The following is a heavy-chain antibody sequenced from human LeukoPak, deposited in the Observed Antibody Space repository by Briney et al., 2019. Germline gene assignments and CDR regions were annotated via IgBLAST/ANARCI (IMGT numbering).Heavy chain of an antibody. CDR3: ARTYCTNGVCYHDAFDI. Sequence: GASVKVSCKASGYTFTGYYMHWVRQAPGQGLAWMGWINPNSGGTNYAQKFQGRVTMTRDTSISTAYMELSGLRSDDTAVYYCARTYCTNGVCYHDAFDIWGQGTMVTVSS. V-gene: IGHV1-2*02. CDR1: GYTFTGYY. J-gene: IGHJ3*02. CDR2: INPNSGGT. D-gene: IGHD2-8*01.